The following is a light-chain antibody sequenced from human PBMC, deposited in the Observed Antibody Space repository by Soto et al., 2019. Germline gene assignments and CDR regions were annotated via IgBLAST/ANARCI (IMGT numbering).Light chain of an antibody. CDR3: CLYVGGRKYV. CDR1: VGL. V-gene: IGLV2-23*01. Sequence: QSVLSHPGSACWSPGHSITISCTGTVGLVSWYQQHPGKVPKLIIYDDTKRPSGVSSRFAGSKSGNTASLTISGLQTEEEADYYCCLYVGGRKYVFGTGTKFTVL. CDR2: DDT. J-gene: IGLJ1*01.